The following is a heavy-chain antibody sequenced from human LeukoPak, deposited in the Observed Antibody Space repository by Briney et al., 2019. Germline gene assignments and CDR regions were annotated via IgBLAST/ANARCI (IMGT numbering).Heavy chain of an antibody. J-gene: IGHJ4*02. Sequence: SETLSLTCAVYGGSFSGYYWSWIRQPPGKGLEWIGEINDSGSTNYNPSLKSRVTISVDTSKNQFSLKLSSVTAADTAVYYCASSGWYRPALFDYWGQGTLVTVSS. CDR2: INDSGST. CDR3: ASSGWYRPALFDY. V-gene: IGHV4-34*01. D-gene: IGHD6-19*01. CDR1: GGSFSGYY.